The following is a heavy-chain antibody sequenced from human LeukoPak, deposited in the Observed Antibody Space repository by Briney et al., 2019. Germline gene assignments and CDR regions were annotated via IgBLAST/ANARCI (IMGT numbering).Heavy chain of an antibody. D-gene: IGHD5-18*01. CDR3: ARAIQLVDY. CDR2: IYYSGST. J-gene: IGHJ4*02. V-gene: IGHV4-59*12. Sequence: PSETLSLTCTVSGGSISSYYWSWIRQPPGKGLEWIGYIYYSGSTNYNPSLKSRVTISVDTSKNQFSLKLSSVTAADTAVYYCARAIQLVDYWGQGTLVTVSS. CDR1: GGSISSYY.